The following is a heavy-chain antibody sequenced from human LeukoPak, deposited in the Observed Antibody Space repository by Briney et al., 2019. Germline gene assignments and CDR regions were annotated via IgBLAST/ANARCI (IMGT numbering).Heavy chain of an antibody. V-gene: IGHV4-59*01. D-gene: IGHD1-26*01. CDR2: IYYSGST. CDR1: GGSISSYY. Sequence: SETLSLTCTVSGGSISSYYWSWIRQPPGKGLEWIGYIYYSGSTNYNPSLRSRVTISLDTSKNQFSLTLTSMTPADTAVYYCARGATAWVHYDSWGQGTLVTVSS. CDR3: ARGATAWVHYDS. J-gene: IGHJ4*02.